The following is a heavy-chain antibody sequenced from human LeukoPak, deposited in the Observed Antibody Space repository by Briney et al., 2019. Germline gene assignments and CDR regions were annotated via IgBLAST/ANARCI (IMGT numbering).Heavy chain of an antibody. J-gene: IGHJ6*03. CDR1: GDIFSSNNAA. V-gene: IGHV6-1*01. CDR3: ARDIGEPEYYYYMDV. D-gene: IGHD1-14*01. Sequence: SQTLSLTCAISGDIFSSNNAAWNWIRQSPSRGLEWLGRTYYRSKLYNDYAVSVQSRITINPDTSKNQFSLQLNSVTPEDTAVYYCARDIGEPEYYYYMDVWGKGTTVTVSS. CDR2: TYYRSKLYN.